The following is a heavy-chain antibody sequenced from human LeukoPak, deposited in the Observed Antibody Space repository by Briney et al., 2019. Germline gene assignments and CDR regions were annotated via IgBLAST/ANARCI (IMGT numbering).Heavy chain of an antibody. CDR1: GFTFSSYS. V-gene: IGHV3-21*01. CDR2: ITSSGTDT. D-gene: IGHD4-17*01. Sequence: GGSLRLSCVASGFTFSSYSMNWVRQAPAKGLEWVSSITSSGTDTYYVDSVEGRFTISRDNAKKSLYLQMYSLRAEDTAMYYCASLKTAVNIPDGWREGALVTVSS. CDR3: ASLKTAVNIPDG. J-gene: IGHJ4*02.